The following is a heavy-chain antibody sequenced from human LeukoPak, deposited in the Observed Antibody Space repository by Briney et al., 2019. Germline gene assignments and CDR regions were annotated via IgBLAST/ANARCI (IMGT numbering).Heavy chain of an antibody. J-gene: IGHJ4*02. CDR2: IWSDGTDK. D-gene: IGHD4-11*01. Sequence: PGGSLRLSCATSGFTFSHYGMHWVRQAPGKGLEWVAVIWSDGTDKYYGDSVKGRFTIPRDNSKNTVYLQMNSLRVEDTAVYYCAKDAQRGFDFSNSLESWGQGTLVTVSS. V-gene: IGHV3-33*06. CDR1: GFTFSHYG. CDR3: AKDAQRGFDFSNSLES.